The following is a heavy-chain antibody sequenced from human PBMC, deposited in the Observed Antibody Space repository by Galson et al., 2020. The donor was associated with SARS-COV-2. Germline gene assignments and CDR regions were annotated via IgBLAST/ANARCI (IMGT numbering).Heavy chain of an antibody. Sequence: ASVKVSCKASGYTFTSHYMHWVRQAPGQGLEWMGIINPSGGSTSYAQKLPSRVTMTRDTSTSTVYMELSSLRSEDTAVYYCARDRSDCRGGSCYYFDYWGQGTLVTVSS. CDR2: INPSGGST. V-gene: IGHV1-46*01. J-gene: IGHJ4*02. CDR3: ARDRSDCRGGSCYYFDY. D-gene: IGHD2-15*01. CDR1: GYTFTSHY.